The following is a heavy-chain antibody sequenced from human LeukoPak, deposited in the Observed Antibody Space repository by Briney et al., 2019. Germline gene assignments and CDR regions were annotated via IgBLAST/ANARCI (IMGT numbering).Heavy chain of an antibody. V-gene: IGHV3-30*18. D-gene: IGHD2-21*02. Sequence: GGSLRLSCAASGFTVSNYSMNWVRQAPGKGLEWVAVISYDGSNKYYADSVKGRFTISRDNSKNTLYLQMNNLRAEDTAVYYCAKDKVVVTALNAFDIWGQGTMVTASS. CDR1: GFTVSNYS. CDR3: AKDKVVVTALNAFDI. J-gene: IGHJ3*02. CDR2: ISYDGSNK.